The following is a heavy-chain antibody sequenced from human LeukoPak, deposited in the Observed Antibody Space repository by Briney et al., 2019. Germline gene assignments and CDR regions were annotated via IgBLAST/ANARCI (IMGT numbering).Heavy chain of an antibody. CDR2: INPNTGGT. V-gene: IGHV1-2*02. CDR1: GYTSTAYY. CDR3: AIRPVNSVSDGFY. Sequence: ASVKVSCKASGYTSTAYYVHWVRQAPGQGLEWVGSINPNTGGTDYAQGFRARVTFTADTSIGTAYMEVSRLKSDDTAMFYCAIRPVNSVSDGFYWGQGTLVTVSS. D-gene: IGHD2/OR15-2a*01. J-gene: IGHJ4*02.